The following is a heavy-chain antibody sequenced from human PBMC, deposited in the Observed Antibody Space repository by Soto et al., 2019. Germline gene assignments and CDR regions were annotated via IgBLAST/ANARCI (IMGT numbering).Heavy chain of an antibody. CDR1: VGYIGSGGYY. CDR3: ARDRRSAHGTRGSIDP. V-gene: IGHV4-31*03. Sequence: TLYLTCNVSVGYIGSGGYYWSWILQHPGKDLEWIGYIYYTGSTYYNRSLRSRVSMSVDTSKNHFSLKLTSVTAADTAVYYCARDRRSAHGTRGSIDPWGQGTMVTVS. CDR2: IYYTGST. J-gene: IGHJ5*02. D-gene: IGHD6-13*01.